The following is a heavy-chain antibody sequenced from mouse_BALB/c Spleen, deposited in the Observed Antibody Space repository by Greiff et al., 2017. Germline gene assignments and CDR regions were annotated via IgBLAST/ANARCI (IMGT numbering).Heavy chain of an antibody. V-gene: IGHV2-6-7*01. CDR1: GFSLTGYG. CDR3: ARDYRYDVAWFAY. J-gene: IGHJ3*01. Sequence: VQLQQSGPGLVAPSQSLSITCTASGFSLTGYGVNWVRQPPGKGLEWLGMIWGDGSTDYNSALKSRLSISKDNSKSQVFLKMNSLQTDDTARYYCARDYRYDVAWFAYWGQGTLVTVSA. D-gene: IGHD2-14*01. CDR2: IWGDGST.